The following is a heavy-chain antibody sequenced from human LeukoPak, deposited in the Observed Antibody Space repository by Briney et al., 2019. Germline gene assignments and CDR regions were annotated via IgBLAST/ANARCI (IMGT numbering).Heavy chain of an antibody. CDR2: ISSSSNTI. D-gene: IGHD3-16*01. Sequence: QPGGSLRLSCAASGFIFSTYSMNWVRQAPGKGLEWVSYISSSSNTIYYAYSVKGRFPISRDNAKNSLYLQMNGLRAEDTAVYYCARDPTIPGPDGGGGAFDIWGQGTMVTVSS. CDR3: ARDPTIPGPDGGGGAFDI. CDR1: GFIFSTYS. J-gene: IGHJ3*02. V-gene: IGHV3-48*01.